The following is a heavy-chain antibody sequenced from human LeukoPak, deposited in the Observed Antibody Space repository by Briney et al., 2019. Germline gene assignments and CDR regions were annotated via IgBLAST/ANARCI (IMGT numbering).Heavy chain of an antibody. Sequence: PGGSLRLSCAASGFTFSNYGVHWVRQAPGKGLEWVAVIWYDGSNKYYADSVKGRFTISRDNSKNTLYLQMNSLRAEDTAVYYCARAPLVADFDYWGQGTLVTVSS. J-gene: IGHJ4*02. D-gene: IGHD2-15*01. V-gene: IGHV3-33*01. CDR3: ARAPLVADFDY. CDR2: IWYDGSNK. CDR1: GFTFSNYG.